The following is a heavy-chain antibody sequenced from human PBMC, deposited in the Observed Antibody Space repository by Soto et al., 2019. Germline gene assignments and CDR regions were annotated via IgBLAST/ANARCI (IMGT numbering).Heavy chain of an antibody. CDR1: GFTFSSYA. Sequence: GGSLRVSCAASGFTFSSYAMSWVLQAPGKGLEWVSAISGSGGITYYADSVKGLFTISRYNSKKTLYLQMNSLRAEDTAVYYCAKYMGGQLWSYFDYWGQGTLVTVSS. J-gene: IGHJ4*02. V-gene: IGHV3-23*01. D-gene: IGHD5-18*01. CDR2: ISGSGGIT. CDR3: AKYMGGQLWSYFDY.